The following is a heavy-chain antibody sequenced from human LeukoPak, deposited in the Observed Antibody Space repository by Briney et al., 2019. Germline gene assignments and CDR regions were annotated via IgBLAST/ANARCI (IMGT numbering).Heavy chain of an antibody. Sequence: GRSLRLSCAASGFTFSSYAMHWVRQAPGKGLEWVAVISYDGSNKYYADSVKGRFTISRDNYKNTLYLQMNSLRAEDTAVYYCARSYSYDLFDYWGQGTLVTVSS. CDR1: GFTFSSYA. D-gene: IGHD5-18*01. CDR3: ARSYSYDLFDY. V-gene: IGHV3-30-3*01. CDR2: ISYDGSNK. J-gene: IGHJ4*02.